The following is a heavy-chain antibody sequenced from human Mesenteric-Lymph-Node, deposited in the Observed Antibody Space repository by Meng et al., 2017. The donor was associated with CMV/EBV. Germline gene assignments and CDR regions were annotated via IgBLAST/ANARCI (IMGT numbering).Heavy chain of an antibody. CDR2: INHSGST. D-gene: IGHD2-15*01. CDR1: SCSGYY. J-gene: IGHJ4*02. CDR3: ARGRPGYCSGGSCYQPFDY. V-gene: IGHV4-34*01. Sequence: SCSGYYWSWIRQPPGQGLEWIGEINHSGSTNYNPSLKSRVTISVDTSKNQFSLKLSSVTAADTAVYYCARGRPGYCSGGSCYQPFDYWGQGTLVTVSS.